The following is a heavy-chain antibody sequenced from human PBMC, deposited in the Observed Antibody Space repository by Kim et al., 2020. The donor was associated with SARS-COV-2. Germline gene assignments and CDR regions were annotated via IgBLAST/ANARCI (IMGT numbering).Heavy chain of an antibody. Sequence: ISSSSYYWGWIRQPPGKGLEWIGSIYYSGSTYYNPSLKSRVTISVDTSKNQFSLKLSSVTAADTAVYYCARGKWFGEFFNLRFDPWGQGTLAT. D-gene: IGHD3-10*01. J-gene: IGHJ5*02. CDR1: ISSSSYY. CDR3: ARGKWFGEFFNLRFDP. CDR2: IYYSGST. V-gene: IGHV4-39*01.